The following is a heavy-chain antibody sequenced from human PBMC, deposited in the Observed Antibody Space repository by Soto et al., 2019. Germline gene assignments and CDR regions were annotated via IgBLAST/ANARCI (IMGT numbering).Heavy chain of an antibody. J-gene: IGHJ3*02. CDR3: ARVSHYDYVWGSYRWYAFDI. CDR1: GGSFSGYY. D-gene: IGHD3-16*02. Sequence: QVQLQQWGAGLLKPSETLSLTCAGYGGSFSGYYWSWMRQHQGQGLEWIGEITHSGSTNYKPSLKRRVTISVDTSKNQFSLMRSSGTAADTAVYYCARVSHYDYVWGSYRWYAFDIWGQGTMVTVSS. CDR2: ITHSGST. V-gene: IGHV4-34*01.